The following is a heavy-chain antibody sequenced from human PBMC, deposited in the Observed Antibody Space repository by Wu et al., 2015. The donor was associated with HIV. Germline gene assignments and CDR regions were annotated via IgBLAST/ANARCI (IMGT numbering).Heavy chain of an antibody. CDR1: GGTFNNYA. D-gene: IGHD3-22*01. CDR2: IIPIFSAT. V-gene: IGHV1-69*13. CDR3: ARARGYYYDSSGHLGY. J-gene: IGHJ4*02. Sequence: QVQLVQSGAEVKKPGSSVKVSCKASGGTFNNYALSWVRLTPGRGLEWMGRIIPIFSATTYAQKFQGRVSITADESTSTAYMQVTSLTFEDTAVYYCARARGYYYDSSGHLGYWGQGTLVTVSS.